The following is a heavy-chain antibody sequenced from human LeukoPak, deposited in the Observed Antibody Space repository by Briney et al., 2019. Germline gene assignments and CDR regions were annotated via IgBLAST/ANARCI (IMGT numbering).Heavy chain of an antibody. Sequence: PGGSLRLSCAASGFTFSDYALIWVRQAPGKGLEWVASINEDGSGEFSVGSVKDRITISRDNTRNSLDLQINSLRVEDTAVYYCAREWQGGIAAAGTRIEGDYWGQGTLVAVSS. CDR1: GFTFSDYA. D-gene: IGHD6-13*01. CDR3: AREWQGGIAAAGTRIEGDY. CDR2: INEDGSGE. V-gene: IGHV3-7*01. J-gene: IGHJ4*02.